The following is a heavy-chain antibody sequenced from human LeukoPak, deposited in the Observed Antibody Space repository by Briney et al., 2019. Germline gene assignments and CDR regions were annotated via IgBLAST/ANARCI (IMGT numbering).Heavy chain of an antibody. D-gene: IGHD2-8*02. J-gene: IGHJ5*02. CDR1: GYTFTGYY. V-gene: IGHV1-8*03. Sequence: GASVKVSCKASGYTFTGYYMHWVRQAPGQGREWMGWMNPNSGNTGYAQKFQGRVTITRNTSISTAYMELSSLRSEDTAVYYCAPISVLVPWGQGTLVTVSS. CDR3: APISVLVP. CDR2: MNPNSGNT.